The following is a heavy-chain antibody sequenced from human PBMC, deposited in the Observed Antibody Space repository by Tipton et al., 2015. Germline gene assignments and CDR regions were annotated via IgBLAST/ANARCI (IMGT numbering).Heavy chain of an antibody. D-gene: IGHD2-2*01. Sequence: TLSLTCTVSGDSISSGDCYWSWIRQTPGKGLEWIGNIHYNGSTYYNPSLKSRVDVSLDASENQVSLKVSSVTDADTAVYYCARVRCKPYCSSAAYKEFDTGGQGTLVTVSS. J-gene: IGHJ5*02. CDR2: IHYNGST. CDR1: GDSISSGDCY. CDR3: ARVRCKPYCSSAAYKEFDT. V-gene: IGHV4-30-4*01.